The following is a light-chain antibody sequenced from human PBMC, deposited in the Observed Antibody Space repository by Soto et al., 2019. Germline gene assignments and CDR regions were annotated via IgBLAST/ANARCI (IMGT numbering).Light chain of an antibody. V-gene: IGKV3-20*01. CDR2: DAS. Sequence: ESVLTQSPGTLSLSPGERAALSSRASQSVTSTHLAWYQQKPGQAPSLLIYDASTRATDIPDRFSGSGSGTDFTLTISRLEPEDSAVYYCQQCGGSPLFSFGPGTKVDIK. CDR1: QSVTSTH. CDR3: QQCGGSPLFS. J-gene: IGKJ3*01.